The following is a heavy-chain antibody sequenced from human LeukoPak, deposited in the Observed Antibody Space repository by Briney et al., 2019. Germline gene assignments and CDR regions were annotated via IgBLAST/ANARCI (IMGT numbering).Heavy chain of an antibody. D-gene: IGHD5-12*01. Sequence: GASVKVSCKASGYTFTSYGISWVRQAPGQGLEWMGWISAYNGNTNYAQKLQGRVTMTTDTSTSTAYMEPRSLRSDDTAVYYCARLSGYSGYDPPYYYYGMDVWGQGTTVTVSS. CDR1: GYTFTSYG. CDR3: ARLSGYSGYDPPYYYYGMDV. V-gene: IGHV1-18*01. J-gene: IGHJ6*02. CDR2: ISAYNGNT.